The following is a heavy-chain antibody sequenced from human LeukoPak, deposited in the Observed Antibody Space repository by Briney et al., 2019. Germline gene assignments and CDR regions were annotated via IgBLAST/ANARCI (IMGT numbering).Heavy chain of an antibody. D-gene: IGHD3-10*01. J-gene: IGHJ5*02. Sequence: PSETLSLTCTVSGGSINTYYWSWIRQPPGKGLESIGYIYYSGSTNYNPSLKSRVTMSVDTSKNQFSLKLSSVTAADTAIYYCARDGSPTIHYGSGSYYSPNCFDPWGQGTLVTVSS. CDR1: GGSINTYY. CDR3: ARDGSPTIHYGSGSYYSPNCFDP. CDR2: IYYSGST. V-gene: IGHV4-59*12.